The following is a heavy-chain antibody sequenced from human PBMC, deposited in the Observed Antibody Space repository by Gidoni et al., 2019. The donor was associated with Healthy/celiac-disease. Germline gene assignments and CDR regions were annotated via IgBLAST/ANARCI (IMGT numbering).Heavy chain of an antibody. CDR1: GGSISSGRYH. D-gene: IGHD3-9*01. CDR2: IYPSGST. V-gene: IGHV4-61*02. J-gene: IGHJ6*02. Sequence: QGQLQESGPGLGKPAQTLSLTGTASGGSISSGRYHWSWIRQPAGKRLEWIGRIYPSGSTNYNPSLQIRVTISVDTSTNPFSLKLSSVPAADTAVYYCAREGENYDILTGYRYYYGMDVWGQGTTVTVSS. CDR3: AREGENYDILTGYRYYYGMDV.